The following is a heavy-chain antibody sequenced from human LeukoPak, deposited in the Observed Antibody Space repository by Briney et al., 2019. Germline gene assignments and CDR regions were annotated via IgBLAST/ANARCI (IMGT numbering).Heavy chain of an antibody. CDR2: INHSGST. J-gene: IGHJ4*02. V-gene: IGHV4-34*01. CDR1: GGSFSGYY. Sequence: PSETLSLTCAVCGGSFSGYYWSWIRQPPGKGLEWIGEINHSGSTNHNPSLKSRVTISVDTSKNQFSLKLSSVTAADTAVYYCARGPLDYWGQGTLVTVSS. CDR3: ARGPLDY.